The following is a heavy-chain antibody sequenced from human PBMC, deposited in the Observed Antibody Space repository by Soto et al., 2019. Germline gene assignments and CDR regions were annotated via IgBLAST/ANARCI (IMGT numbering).Heavy chain of an antibody. CDR1: GFDFTYYA. CDR3: AKDEGVGGNLGVFDY. Sequence: QVQLVESGGGAVQPGESLRLSCVASGFDFTYYAMHWVRQAPGKGLESVAVMSSDGSKIHHTDSVKGRFTISRDNSKNTLLLQMNSLRKEDTGVYFCAKDEGVGGNLGVFDYWGQGTLVSVSS. V-gene: IGHV3-30*18. D-gene: IGHD1-26*01. J-gene: IGHJ4*02. CDR2: MSSDGSKI.